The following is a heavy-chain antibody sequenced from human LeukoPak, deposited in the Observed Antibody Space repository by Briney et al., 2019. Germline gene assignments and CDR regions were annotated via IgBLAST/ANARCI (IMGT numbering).Heavy chain of an antibody. CDR2: IYYSGST. CDR3: ARVYYGSGSPDPSYYFDY. CDR1: GGSISSYY. J-gene: IGHJ4*02. V-gene: IGHV4-59*01. Sequence: SETLSLTCTVSGGSISSYYWSWIRQPPGKGLEWIGYIYYSGSTNYNPSLKSRVTISVDTSKNQFSLKLSSVTAADTAVYYCARVYYGSGSPDPSYYFDYWGQETLVTVSS. D-gene: IGHD3-10*01.